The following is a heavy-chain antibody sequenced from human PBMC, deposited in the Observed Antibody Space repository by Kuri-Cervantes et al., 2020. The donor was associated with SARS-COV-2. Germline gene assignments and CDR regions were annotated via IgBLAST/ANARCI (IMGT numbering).Heavy chain of an antibody. CDR3: ARDSSGYTDT. D-gene: IGHD3-22*01. CDR1: GFTFSGYA. CDR2: IKQDGSEK. Sequence: GESLKISCAASGFTFSGYAIHWVRQAPGKGLEWVANIKQDGSEKYYVDSVKGRFTISRDNAKNSLYLQMNSLRADDTAVYYCARDSSGYTDTWGQGTLVTVSS. J-gene: IGHJ4*02. V-gene: IGHV3-7*01.